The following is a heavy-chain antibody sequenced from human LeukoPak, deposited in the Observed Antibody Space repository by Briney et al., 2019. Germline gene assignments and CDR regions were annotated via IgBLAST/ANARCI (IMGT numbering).Heavy chain of an antibody. CDR2: INHSGST. D-gene: IGHD6-19*01. V-gene: IGHV4-34*01. CDR3: AREKQWLVYYYYYYMDV. Sequence: PSETLSLTCAVYGESFSGYYWSWIPQPPGKGLEWIGEINHSGSTNYNPSLKSRVTISVDTSKNQFSLKLSSVTAADTAVYSCAREKQWLVYYYYYYMDVWGKGTTVTVSS. J-gene: IGHJ6*03. CDR1: GESFSGYY.